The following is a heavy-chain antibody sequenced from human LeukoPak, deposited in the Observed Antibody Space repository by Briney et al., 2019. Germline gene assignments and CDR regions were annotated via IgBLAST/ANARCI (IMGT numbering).Heavy chain of an antibody. CDR3: AKDSSSWYKNDFGIRAFDP. CDR2: KRYDGSNK. V-gene: IGHV3-30*02. D-gene: IGHD6-13*01. Sequence: GGSLRLSCAASGFTFSSYGMHWVRQAPGKGLECVAFKRYDGSNKYYADSVKGRFTISRDNSKNTLYLQMNSLRAEDTAVYYCAKDSSSWYKNDFGIRAFDPWGQGTLVTVSS. J-gene: IGHJ5*02. CDR1: GFTFSSYG.